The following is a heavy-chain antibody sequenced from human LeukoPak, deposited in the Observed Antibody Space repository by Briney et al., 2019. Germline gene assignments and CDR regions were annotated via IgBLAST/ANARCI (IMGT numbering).Heavy chain of an antibody. J-gene: IGHJ4*02. Sequence: GGSLRLSCAVSGFPFTNYWMSWVRQAPGKGLEWVANIKEDGSVMYYVDSLKGRFTISRDSAQNSLYLQMNSLRVEDTAVYFCARDLWGSYSTGSYLNYWGQGALVTVSS. V-gene: IGHV3-7*01. CDR2: IKEDGSVM. CDR1: GFPFTNYW. D-gene: IGHD6-19*01. CDR3: ARDLWGSYSTGSYLNY.